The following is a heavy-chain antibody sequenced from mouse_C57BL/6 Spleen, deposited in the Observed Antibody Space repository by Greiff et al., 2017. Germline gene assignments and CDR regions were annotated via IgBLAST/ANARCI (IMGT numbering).Heavy chain of an antibody. CDR3: ALYYEYAMDY. V-gene: IGHV1-9*01. CDR1: GYTFTGYW. J-gene: IGHJ4*01. CDR2: ILPGSGST. D-gene: IGHD2-4*01. Sequence: QVQLQQSGAELMKPGASVKLSCKATGYTFTGYWIEWVKQRPGHGLEWIGEILPGSGSTNYNEKFKGKATLTADTSSNTAYMQLSSLTTEDSAIYYCALYYEYAMDYWGQGTSVTVSS.